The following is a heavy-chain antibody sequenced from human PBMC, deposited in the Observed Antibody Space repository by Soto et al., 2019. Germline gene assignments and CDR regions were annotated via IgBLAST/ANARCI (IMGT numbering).Heavy chain of an antibody. V-gene: IGHV3-30-3*01. CDR2: ISYDGSNK. J-gene: IGHJ4*02. CDR3: ARDRDGGLVPFDY. Sequence: PGGSLRLSCAASGFTFSSYAMHWVRQAPGKGLEWVAVISYDGSNKYYADSVKGRFTISRDNSKNTLYLQMNSLRAEDTAVYYCARDRDGGLVPFDYWGQGTLVTVSS. CDR1: GFTFSSYA. D-gene: IGHD2-15*01.